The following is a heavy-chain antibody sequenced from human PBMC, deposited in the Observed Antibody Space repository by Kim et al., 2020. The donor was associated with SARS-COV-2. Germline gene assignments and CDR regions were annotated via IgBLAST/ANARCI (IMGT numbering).Heavy chain of an antibody. J-gene: IGHJ6*02. CDR3: ARSGVAAAGIHQLNYYGMDV. D-gene: IGHD6-13*01. CDR1: GFTFSSYG. CDR2: IWYDGSNK. Sequence: GGSLRLSCAASGFTFSSYGMHWVRQAPGKGLEWVAVIWYDGSNKYYADSVKGRFTISRDNSKNTLYLQMNSLRAEDTAVYYCARSGVAAAGIHQLNYYGMDVWGQGTTVTVSS. V-gene: IGHV3-33*01.